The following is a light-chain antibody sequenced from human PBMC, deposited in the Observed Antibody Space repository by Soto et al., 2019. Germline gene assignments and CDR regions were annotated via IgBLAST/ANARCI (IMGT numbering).Light chain of an antibody. CDR1: SSDVGGYNY. V-gene: IGLV2-14*01. CDR2: DVS. CDR3: SSYTSSSTLYV. Sequence: QSALTQPASVSGSPGQSITISCTGTSSDVGGYNYVSWYQQHPGKAPKLMIYDVSNRPLGVSNRFSGSKSGNTASLTISGLQAEDEADYYCSSYTSSSTLYVFGTGTKVTVL. J-gene: IGLJ1*01.